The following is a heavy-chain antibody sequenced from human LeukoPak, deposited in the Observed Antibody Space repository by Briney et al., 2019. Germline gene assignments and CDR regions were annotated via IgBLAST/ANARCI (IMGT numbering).Heavy chain of an antibody. D-gene: IGHD6-6*01. Sequence: SSETLSLTCSVSCGSISSYYWSWIRQPPGKGLEYIGYSYYSGSTDYNPSLKSRVAISVDTSNQFSLMLTSVTAADTAVYYCARQSIAARRAFDIWGQGTMVTVSS. CDR2: SYYSGST. CDR1: CGSISSYY. V-gene: IGHV4-59*08. CDR3: ARQSIAARRAFDI. J-gene: IGHJ3*02.